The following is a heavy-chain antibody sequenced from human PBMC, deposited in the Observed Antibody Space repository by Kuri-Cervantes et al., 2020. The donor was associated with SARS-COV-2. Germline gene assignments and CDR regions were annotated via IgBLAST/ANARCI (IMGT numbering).Heavy chain of an antibody. V-gene: IGHV3-23*01. CDR3: AKDPLHYDSYDFWSGYYTGYFDY. J-gene: IGHJ4*02. CDR1: GFTFSSYA. Sequence: GGSLRLSCAASGFTFSSYAMSWVRQAPGKGLEWVSAISGSGGSTYYADSVKGRFTMSRDNSKNTLYLQMNSLRAEDTAVYYCAKDPLHYDSYDFWSGYYTGYFDYWGQGTLVTVSS. CDR2: ISGSGGST. D-gene: IGHD3-3*01.